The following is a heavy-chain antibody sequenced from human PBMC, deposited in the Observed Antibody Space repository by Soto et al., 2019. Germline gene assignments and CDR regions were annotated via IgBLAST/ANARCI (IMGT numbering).Heavy chain of an antibody. D-gene: IGHD3-22*01. CDR1: GYTFTSYY. Sequence: ASVKVSCNASGYTFTSYYMHWVRQAPGQGLEWMGIINPSGGSTSYAQKFQGRVTMTRDTSTSTVYMELSSLRSEDTAVYYCARASDSPYDSSGYYPIWGQGSMGTVSS. V-gene: IGHV1-46*01. J-gene: IGHJ4*02. CDR3: ARASDSPYDSSGYYPI. CDR2: INPSGGST.